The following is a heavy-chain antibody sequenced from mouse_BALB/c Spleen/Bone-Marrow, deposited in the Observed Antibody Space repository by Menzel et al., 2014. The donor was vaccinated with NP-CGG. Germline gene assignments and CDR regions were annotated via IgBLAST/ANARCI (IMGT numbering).Heavy chain of an antibody. CDR1: GYTFTSYW. J-gene: IGHJ2*01. Sequence: VKLMESGAELVKPGTSVKLSCEASGYTFTSYWMHWVKQRPGQGLEWVGEINPSNGRTNYNEKFKSKATLTVDKSSSTAYMQLSSLTSEDSAVYYCARWGFDYWGQGTTLTVSS. V-gene: IGHV1S81*02. CDR2: INPSNGRT. CDR3: ARWGFDY.